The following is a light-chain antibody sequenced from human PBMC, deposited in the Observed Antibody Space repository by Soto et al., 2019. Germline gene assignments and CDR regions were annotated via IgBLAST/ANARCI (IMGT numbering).Light chain of an antibody. V-gene: IGKV3-11*01. CDR2: DAS. Sequence: EIVLKQSPGTLSLSPGERATLSCRASQSVNNYLAWYQQKPGQAPRLLIDDASNRATGIPARFSGSGSGTDFTLTISSLEPEDFAVYYCQQRGNWPWLTFGGGTRVEIK. CDR3: QQRGNWPWLT. J-gene: IGKJ4*01. CDR1: QSVNNY.